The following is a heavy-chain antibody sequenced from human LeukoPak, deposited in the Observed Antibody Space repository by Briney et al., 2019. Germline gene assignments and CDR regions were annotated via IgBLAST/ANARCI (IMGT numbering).Heavy chain of an antibody. D-gene: IGHD5-24*01. CDR1: GFTFTNHA. Sequence: GGSLRLSCAASGFTFTNHAMAWVRLAPGKGLEWVSTLSDSGASTYYADSVKGRFTISRDNSRNTMYLQMDSLRDDGTGVYFCARTPSRDGYSHIDFWGQGALVTVSS. CDR3: ARTPSRDGYSHIDF. J-gene: IGHJ4*02. V-gene: IGHV3-23*01. CDR2: LSDSGAST.